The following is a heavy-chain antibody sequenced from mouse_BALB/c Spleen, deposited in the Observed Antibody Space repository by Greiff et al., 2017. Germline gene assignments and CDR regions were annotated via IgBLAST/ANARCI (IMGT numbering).Heavy chain of an antibody. CDR1: GYTFSSYW. Sequence: VKLMESGAELMKPGASVKISCKATGYTFSSYWIEWVKQRPGHGLEWIGEILPGSGSTNYNEKFKGKATFTADTSSNTAYMQLSSLTSEDSAVYYCARSALYYAMDYWGQGTSVTVSS. CDR3: ARSALYYAMDY. V-gene: IGHV1-9*01. J-gene: IGHJ4*01. D-gene: IGHD6-1*01. CDR2: ILPGSGST.